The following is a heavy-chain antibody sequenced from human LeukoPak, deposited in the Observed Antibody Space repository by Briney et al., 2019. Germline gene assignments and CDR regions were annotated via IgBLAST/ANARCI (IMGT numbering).Heavy chain of an antibody. J-gene: IGHJ4*02. CDR1: GYTFTSYA. V-gene: IGHV1-3*01. Sequence: GASVKVSCKASGYTFTSYAMHWVRQPPGQRLEWMGWINAGNGNTKYSQKFQGRVTITRDTSASTAYMELSSLRSEDTAVYYCARAQLWFGELFPLDYWGQGTLVTVSS. CDR2: INAGNGNT. CDR3: ARAQLWFGELFPLDY. D-gene: IGHD3-10*01.